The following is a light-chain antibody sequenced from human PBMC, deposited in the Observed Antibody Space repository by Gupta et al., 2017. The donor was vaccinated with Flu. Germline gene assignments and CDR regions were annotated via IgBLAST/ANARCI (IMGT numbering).Light chain of an antibody. CDR1: GPNIEDLS. CDR2: NEN. V-gene: IGLV1-47*02. J-gene: IGLJ3*02. Sequence: QSILTQPPSVSGPSGQRVTISCSSSGPNIEDLSICSFPHLPGSAHRLLVYNENRRILRVTDRFSASKSGTSASLAIRGLQSDEDGDYYWAAWDDSISGWVFGGGTRVTVL. CDR3: AAWDDSISGWV.